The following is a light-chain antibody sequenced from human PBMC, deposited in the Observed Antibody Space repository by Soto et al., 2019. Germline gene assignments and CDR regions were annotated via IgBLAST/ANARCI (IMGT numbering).Light chain of an antibody. V-gene: IGKV3-15*01. CDR3: QQYGSSRTWT. CDR2: GAS. J-gene: IGKJ1*01. Sequence: EIVMTQSPATLSVSPGERATLSCRASENIYTNLAWYQQKPGQAPRLLFYGASTRATGLPARFSGTGSGTEFTLTISRLEPEDFAVYYCQQYGSSRTWTFGQGTKV. CDR1: ENIYTN.